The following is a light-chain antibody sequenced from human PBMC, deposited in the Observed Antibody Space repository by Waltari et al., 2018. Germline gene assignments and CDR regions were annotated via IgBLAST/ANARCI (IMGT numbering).Light chain of an antibody. J-gene: IGLJ2*01. CDR3: AAWDDSLSGSYVV. V-gene: IGLV1-47*01. CDR1: TSNIGSNY. CDR2: RNN. Sequence: QSVLTQPPSASGTPGQRVTISCSGSTSNIGSNYVYWYQQLPGTAPKLLIYRNNQRPSGVPGRFSGSKSGTSASLAISGLRSEDEADYYCAAWDDSLSGSYVVFGGGTKLTVL.